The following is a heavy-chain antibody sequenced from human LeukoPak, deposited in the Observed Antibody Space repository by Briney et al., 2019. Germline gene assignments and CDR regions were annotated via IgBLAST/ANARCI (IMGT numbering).Heavy chain of an antibody. Sequence: SETLSLTCTVSGGSITSNSYYWAWFRQPPGKGLEWIGSIYYSGSTYYNPFLRSRVTISVDTSKNQFSLKLSSVTAADTAVYYCARDSSPPFYVWGSYRYTGGLDYWGQGTLVTVSS. D-gene: IGHD3-16*02. CDR2: IYYSGST. J-gene: IGHJ4*02. V-gene: IGHV4-39*07. CDR3: ARDSSPPFYVWGSYRYTGGLDY. CDR1: GGSITSNSYY.